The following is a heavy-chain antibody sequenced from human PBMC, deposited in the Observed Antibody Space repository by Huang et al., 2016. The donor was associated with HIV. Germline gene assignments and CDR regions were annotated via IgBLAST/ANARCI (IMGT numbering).Heavy chain of an antibody. J-gene: IGHJ5*02. CDR3: ARDATKNPRGWFDP. CDR2: INHLWSP. D-gene: IGHD3-10*01. V-gene: IGHV4-34*02. CDR1: GGSLSGYY. Sequence: QVHLQQWGAGLLKSAETLSLTCAVYGGSLSGYYWSWLRQTPGKGLDWIGGINHLWSPNYNPSLKSRVSISMDGSKKQFSLKLRSISDADTAVYFCARDATKNPRGWFDPWGQGTLVTVAS.